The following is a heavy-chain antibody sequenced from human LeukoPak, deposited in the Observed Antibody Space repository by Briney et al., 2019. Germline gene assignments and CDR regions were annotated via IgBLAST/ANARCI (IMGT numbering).Heavy chain of an antibody. CDR1: GFTFSSYA. Sequence: SGGSLRLSCAASGFTFSSYAMHWVRRAPGKGLEWVAVISYDGSNKYYADSVKGRFTISRDNAKNSLYLQMNSLRAEDTALYHCARDISMVRGVMGHWFDPWGQGTLVTVSS. J-gene: IGHJ5*02. CDR3: ARDISMVRGVMGHWFDP. D-gene: IGHD3-10*01. CDR2: ISYDGSNK. V-gene: IGHV3-30-3*01.